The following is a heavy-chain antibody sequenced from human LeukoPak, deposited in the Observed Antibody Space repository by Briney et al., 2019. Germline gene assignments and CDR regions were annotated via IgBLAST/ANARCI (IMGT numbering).Heavy chain of an antibody. CDR2: INHSGST. CDR3: ASMSAWP. D-gene: IGHD3-10*02. J-gene: IGHJ4*02. CDR1: GGSFSGYY. Sequence: SGTLSLTCAVYGGSFSGYYWSWIRQPPGKGLEWIGEINHSGSTNYNPSLKSRVTISVDTSKNQFSLKLSSVTAADTAVYYCASMSAWPWGQGTLVTVSS. V-gene: IGHV4-34*01.